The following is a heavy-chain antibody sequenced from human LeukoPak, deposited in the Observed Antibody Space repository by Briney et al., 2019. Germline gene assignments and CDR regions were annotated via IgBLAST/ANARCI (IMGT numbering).Heavy chain of an antibody. Sequence: GGPLRLSCSASGFTLSSYTMTWLHQAPAKGLEWVSAISGRGGSTYYADTVKGRFNISRDNSMNTLYLQMNSLRAEDTALYYWAKTEGYFDYWGQGTLVTVSS. V-gene: IGHV3-23*01. CDR3: AKTEGYFDY. CDR2: ISGRGGST. CDR1: GFTLSSYT. J-gene: IGHJ4*02.